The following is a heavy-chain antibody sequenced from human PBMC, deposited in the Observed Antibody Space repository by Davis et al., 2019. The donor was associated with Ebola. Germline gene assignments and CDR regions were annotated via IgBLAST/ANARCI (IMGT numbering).Heavy chain of an antibody. J-gene: IGHJ4*02. D-gene: IGHD2-2*01. Sequence: GESLKISCAASGFTFSSYAMHWVRQAPGKGLEWVAVISYDGSNKYYADSVKGRFTISRDNSKNTLYLQMNSLRAEDTAVYYCAKALFVVVPAAIDCFDYWGQGTLVTVSS. CDR2: ISYDGSNK. CDR1: GFTFSSYA. CDR3: AKALFVVVPAAIDCFDY. V-gene: IGHV3-30-3*01.